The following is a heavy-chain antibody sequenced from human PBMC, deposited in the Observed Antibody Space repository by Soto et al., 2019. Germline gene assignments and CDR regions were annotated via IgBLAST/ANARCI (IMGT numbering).Heavy chain of an antibody. CDR3: ARDASEVVPAAVPGDY. J-gene: IGHJ4*02. CDR2: IKQDGSGK. Sequence: GGSLRLSCAASGFTFSSYWMSWVRQAPGEGLEWVANIKQDGSGKYYVDSVKGRFTISRDNVKNSLYLKMNSLRAEDTAVYYCARDASEVVPAAVPGDYWGQGTLVTVSS. D-gene: IGHD2-2*01. V-gene: IGHV3-7*01. CDR1: GFTFSSYW.